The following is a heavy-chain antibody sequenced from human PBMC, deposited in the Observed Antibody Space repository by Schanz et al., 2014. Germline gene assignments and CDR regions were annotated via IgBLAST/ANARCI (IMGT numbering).Heavy chain of an antibody. Sequence: EVQLVQSGGGLVQPGGSLRLSCAASGFTFSRYWMQWVRQAPGKGLVWVSRIYMDGSGRDYGDSVKGRFTVSRDNAKSTLYLQMDSLRAEDTTVYYCARDNRQCSGPCSGGSCHPCGMDVWGQGTTXIVSS. CDR3: ARDNRQCSGPCSGGSCHPCGMDV. D-gene: IGHD2-15*01. CDR2: IYMDGSGR. CDR1: GFTFSRYW. V-gene: IGHV3-74*01. J-gene: IGHJ6*02.